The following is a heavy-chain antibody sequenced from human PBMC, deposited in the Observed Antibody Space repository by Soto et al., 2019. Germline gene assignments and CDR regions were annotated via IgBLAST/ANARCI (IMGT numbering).Heavy chain of an antibody. Sequence: GASVKVSCKASGYTFTGYDMHWVRQAPGRGREWRGWHNPNSGGTNYAQNFQGWVTMTRDTSISTAYMELSRLRSDDTAVYFCAREGCSSTSRYAYYYYGRYGWG. D-gene: IGHD2-2*01. CDR3: AREGCSSTSRYAYYYYGRYG. V-gene: IGHV1-2*04. CDR2: HNPNSGGT. J-gene: IGHJ6*02. CDR1: GYTFTGYD.